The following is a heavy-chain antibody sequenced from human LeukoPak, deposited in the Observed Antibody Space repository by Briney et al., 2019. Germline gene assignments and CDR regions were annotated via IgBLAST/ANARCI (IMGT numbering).Heavy chain of an antibody. J-gene: IGHJ4*02. D-gene: IGHD4/OR15-4a*01. CDR1: GGSISSGDYY. Sequence: PSETLSLTCAVSGGSISSGDYYWSWIRQPPGKGLEWIGYIYYSGSTYYNPSLKSRVTISVDTSKNQFSLKLSSVTAADTAVYYCARAWSAGSNLDYWGQGTLVTVSS. CDR3: ARAWSAGSNLDY. CDR2: IYYSGST. V-gene: IGHV4-30-4*01.